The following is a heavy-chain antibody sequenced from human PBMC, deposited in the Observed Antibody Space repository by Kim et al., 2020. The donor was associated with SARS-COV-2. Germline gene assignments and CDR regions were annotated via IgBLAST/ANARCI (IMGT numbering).Heavy chain of an antibody. J-gene: IGHJ4*02. CDR3: ARLTYTGPGAFDY. V-gene: IGHV1-46*01. D-gene: IGHD2-2*02. Sequence: YAKEFQGRVTMTRDTSTSTVNMELSSLRSEDTAVYYCARLTYTGPGAFDYWGQGTLVTVSS.